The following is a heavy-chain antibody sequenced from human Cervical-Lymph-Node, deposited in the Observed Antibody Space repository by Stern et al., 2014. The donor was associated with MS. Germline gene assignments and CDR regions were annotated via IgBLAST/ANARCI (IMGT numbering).Heavy chain of an antibody. V-gene: IGHV3-9*01. CDR1: GFIFDNYA. J-gene: IGHJ6*02. D-gene: IGHD6-13*01. CDR3: AASSWYDTQHGMDV. Sequence: QLVESGGGLVQPGRSLRLSCAASGFIFDNYAMYWVRQAPGKGLEWVSGISWNSGIIGYADSVKGRFIISRDNAKNSLYLQMNSLRVEDTAVYYCAASSWYDTQHGMDVWGQGTAVTVS. CDR2: ISWNSGII.